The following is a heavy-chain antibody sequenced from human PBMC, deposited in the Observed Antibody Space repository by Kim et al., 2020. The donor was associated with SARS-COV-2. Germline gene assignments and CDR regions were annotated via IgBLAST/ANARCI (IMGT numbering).Heavy chain of an antibody. CDR1: GFTFSNYE. Sequence: GGSLRLSCAASGFTFSNYEMNWIRQAPGKGLEWVSYIRSSGSTKYYADSVKGRFTISRDNAKNSLYLQMNSLRAEDTAVYYCARLRTVTTLDYWGQGTLVTVSS. V-gene: IGHV3-48*03. CDR3: ARLRTVTTLDY. CDR2: IRSSGSTK. D-gene: IGHD4-17*01. J-gene: IGHJ4*02.